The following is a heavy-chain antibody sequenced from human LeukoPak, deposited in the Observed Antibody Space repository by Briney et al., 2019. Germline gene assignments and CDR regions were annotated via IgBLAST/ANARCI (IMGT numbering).Heavy chain of an antibody. Sequence: SETLSLTCTVSGSSISSYYWSWIRQPPGKGLEWIGYIYYSGSTNHNPSLKSRVTISVDTSKNQFSLKLSSVTAADTAVYYCARVLYCSSTSCYAFFDYWGQGTLVTVSS. V-gene: IGHV4-59*01. J-gene: IGHJ4*02. CDR3: ARVLYCSSTSCYAFFDY. CDR2: IYYSGST. CDR1: GSSISSYY. D-gene: IGHD2-2*01.